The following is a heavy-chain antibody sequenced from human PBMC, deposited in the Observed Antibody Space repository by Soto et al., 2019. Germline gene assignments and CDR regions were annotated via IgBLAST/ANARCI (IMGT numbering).Heavy chain of an antibody. J-gene: IGHJ4*02. D-gene: IGHD3-22*01. CDR1: GYTFTGYY. CDR3: ARANYYDSSGYSNDY. Sequence: ASVKVSCKASGYTFTGYYMHWVRQAPGQGLEWMGWINPNSGGTNYAQKFQGRVTMTRDTSISTAYMELSRLRSDDTAAYYCARANYYDSSGYSNDYWGQGTLVTVSS. CDR2: INPNSGGT. V-gene: IGHV1-2*02.